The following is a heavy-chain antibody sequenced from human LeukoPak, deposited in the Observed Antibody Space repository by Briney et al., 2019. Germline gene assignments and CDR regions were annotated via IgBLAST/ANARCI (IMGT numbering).Heavy chain of an antibody. D-gene: IGHD4-17*01. CDR3: ARGAGDYVPVDY. CDR1: GYTFTSYG. J-gene: IGHJ4*02. V-gene: IGHV1-18*01. Sequence: EASVTVSCTASGYTFTSYGIRWVRQAPGQGLEWMGWISAYNGNTNYAQKLQGRVTMTTDTSTSTAYMELRSLRSDDTAVYYCARGAGDYVPVDYWGQGTLVTVSS. CDR2: ISAYNGNT.